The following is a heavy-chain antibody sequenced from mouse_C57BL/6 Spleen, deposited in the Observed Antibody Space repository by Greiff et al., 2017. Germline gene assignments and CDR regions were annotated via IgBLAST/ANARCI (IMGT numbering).Heavy chain of an antibody. CDR1: GYTFTSYW. D-gene: IGHD1-1*01. CDR3: ARSRITTVVAHFDY. V-gene: IGHV1-64*01. CDR2: IHPNSGST. J-gene: IGHJ2*01. Sequence: QVQLQQPGAELVKPGASVKLSCKASGYTFTSYWMHWVKQRPGQGLEWIGMIHPNSGSTNYNEKFKSKATLTVDKSSSTAYMQLSSLTSEDSAVYYCARSRITTVVAHFDYWGQGTTLTVSS.